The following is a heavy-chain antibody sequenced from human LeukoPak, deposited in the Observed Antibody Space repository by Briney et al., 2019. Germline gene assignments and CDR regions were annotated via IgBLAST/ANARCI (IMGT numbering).Heavy chain of an antibody. CDR1: GGTLSSYA. J-gene: IGHJ4*02. Sequence: ASVKVSCKASGGTLSSYAISWLRQAPGQGLEWMGRINPILDISNYAQKFQDRVTITADKFSATVYMELSSLRSEDTAICYCAREKWSSSGWMTNWGQGTLVAVSS. D-gene: IGHD6-25*01. V-gene: IGHV1-69*04. CDR3: AREKWSSSGWMTN. CDR2: INPILDIS.